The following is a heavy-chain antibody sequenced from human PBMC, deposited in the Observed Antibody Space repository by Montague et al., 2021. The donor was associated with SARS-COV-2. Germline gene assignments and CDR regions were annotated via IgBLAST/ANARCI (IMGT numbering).Heavy chain of an antibody. CDR3: ARWDPQTLTLIGLRGKSASDY. J-gene: IGHJ4*02. D-gene: IGHD4-23*01. CDR1: GGSLSGYY. CDR2: INHSGTTSY. V-gene: IGHV4-34*01. Sequence: SETLSLTCAVYGGSLSGYYWTWIRQSPGKGLEWIVEINHSGTTSYNFNPSLRSRVTISVDTSKSQFSLKLSSVTAADTGVYYCARWDPQTLTLIGLRGKSASDYWGQGTLVTVSS.